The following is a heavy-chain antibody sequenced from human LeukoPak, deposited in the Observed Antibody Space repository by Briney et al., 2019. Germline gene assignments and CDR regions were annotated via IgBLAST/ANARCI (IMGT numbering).Heavy chain of an antibody. CDR2: INPNSGGT. D-gene: IGHD3-10*01. CDR3: ARTTMVRGVVAFDP. Sequence: ASVKVSCKASGYTFTGYYMHWVRQAPGQGLEWMGWINPNSGGTNYAQKFQGRVTMTRDTSISTAYMELSRLRSDDTAVYYCARTTMVRGVVAFDPWGQGTLVTVSS. CDR1: GYTFTGYY. J-gene: IGHJ5*02. V-gene: IGHV1-2*02.